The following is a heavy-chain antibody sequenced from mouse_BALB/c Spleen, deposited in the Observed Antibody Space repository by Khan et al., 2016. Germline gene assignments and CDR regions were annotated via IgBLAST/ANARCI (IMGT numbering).Heavy chain of an antibody. V-gene: IGHV2-6-7*01. D-gene: IGHD4-1*01. J-gene: IGHJ4*01. Sequence: QMQLEESGPGLVAPSQSLSITCTVSGFSLTSYGVSWVRQPPGKGLEWLGVIWGDGSTDYNSALKSRLSISKDNSKSQVFLKMNSLQTDDTARYYCARELGHYAMDYWGQGTSVTVSS. CDR3: ARELGHYAMDY. CDR2: IWGDGST. CDR1: GFSLTSYG.